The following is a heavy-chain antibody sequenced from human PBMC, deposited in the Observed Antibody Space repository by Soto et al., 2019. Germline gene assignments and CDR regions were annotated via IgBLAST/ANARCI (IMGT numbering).Heavy chain of an antibody. CDR3: ARHDEYSSSSWFDP. CDR2: IYYTGST. Sequence: QLQLQESGPGLVKPSETLSLTCTVSSGSISSSAYYWGWIRQPPGSGLEWIGSIYYTGSTYYNPSLKSRVTISVDTSKKQFSLKVSSVTAADTAVYYCARHDEYSSSSWFDPWGQGTLVTVSS. D-gene: IGHD6-6*01. CDR1: SGSISSSAYY. V-gene: IGHV4-39*01. J-gene: IGHJ5*02.